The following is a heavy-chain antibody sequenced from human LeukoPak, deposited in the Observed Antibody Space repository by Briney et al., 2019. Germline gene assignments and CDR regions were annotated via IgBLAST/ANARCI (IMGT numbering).Heavy chain of an antibody. CDR3: ARRPFYGDSYYFDY. CDR2: IKQDGSEK. Sequence: GGSLRLSCGASGFTFSSYWMSWVRQAPGKGLEWVANIKQDGSEKYYVDSVEGRFTISRDNAKNSLYLQMNSLRAEDTAVYYCARRPFYGDSYYFDYWGQGTLVTVSS. D-gene: IGHD4-17*01. J-gene: IGHJ4*02. V-gene: IGHV3-7*03. CDR1: GFTFSSYW.